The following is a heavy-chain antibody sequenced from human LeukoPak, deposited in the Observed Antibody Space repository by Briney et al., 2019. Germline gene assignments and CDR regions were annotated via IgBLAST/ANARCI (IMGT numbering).Heavy chain of an antibody. CDR1: GFSFSSYG. V-gene: IGHV3-30*03. J-gene: IGHJ6*02. D-gene: IGHD2-2*01. Sequence: GGSLRLSCAASGFSFSSYGMHWVRQAPGKGLEWVAVISRDGNNEYYADSVKGRFTISRDNSESTLYLQMNSLRVEDTAMYYCATGGIRCSSSTCSFDIYFYYGMDVWGQGTTVTVSS. CDR2: ISRDGNNE. CDR3: ATGGIRCSSSTCSFDIYFYYGMDV.